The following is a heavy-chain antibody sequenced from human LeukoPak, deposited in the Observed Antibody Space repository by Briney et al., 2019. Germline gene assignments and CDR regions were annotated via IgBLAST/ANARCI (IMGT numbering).Heavy chain of an antibody. CDR2: INSDGTST. CDR3: RTALLGATVY. Sequence: GGSLRLSCAASGFTFSSYWMHWVRQDLGKGLVWVSRINSDGTSTSYADSVKGRFTISRDNAKNSLYLQMDSLTDEDTAVYYCRTALLGATVYWGQGTLVTVSS. CDR1: GFTFSSYW. D-gene: IGHD1-26*01. J-gene: IGHJ4*02. V-gene: IGHV3-74*01.